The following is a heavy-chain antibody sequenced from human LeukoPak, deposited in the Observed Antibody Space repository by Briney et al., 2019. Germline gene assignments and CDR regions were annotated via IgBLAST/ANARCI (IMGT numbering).Heavy chain of an antibody. Sequence: SETLSLTCSVSGGSISSLYWSWIRQPPGEGLEWIGYIYYTGSTNYNPSLKSRVTMFVDMSKNQFSLRLSSVTAADTAVYYCARGEWELYDYWGQGTLVTVSS. D-gene: IGHD1-26*01. CDR2: IYYTGST. CDR3: ARGEWELYDY. V-gene: IGHV4-59*08. J-gene: IGHJ4*02. CDR1: GGSISSLY.